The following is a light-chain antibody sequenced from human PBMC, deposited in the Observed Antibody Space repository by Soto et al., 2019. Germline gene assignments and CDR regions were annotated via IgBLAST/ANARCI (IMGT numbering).Light chain of an antibody. CDR3: QEYKTYA. J-gene: IGKJ2*01. V-gene: IGKV1-5*01. CDR2: DAS. CDR1: HSISDW. Sequence: DVHMTQSPSTLSASVGYRFTITCRARHSISDWLAWYQQKPVQAPELLISDASTLATGVPSRFSGRGSGTEFTLTINSLQTDDFANYFCQEYKTYAFGPGTKVDIK.